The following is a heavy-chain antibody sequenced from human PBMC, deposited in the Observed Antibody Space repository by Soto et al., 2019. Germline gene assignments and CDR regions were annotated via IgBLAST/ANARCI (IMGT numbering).Heavy chain of an antibody. J-gene: IGHJ4*02. Sequence: PSQTLSLTCAISGDSVSSNSAAWNWIRQSPSRGLEWLGRTYYRSKWYNDYAVSVKSRITINPDTSKNQFSLQLNSVTPEDTAVYYCARDKYYDSSGYLVLFDYWGQGTLVTVSS. CDR2: TYYRSKWYN. V-gene: IGHV6-1*01. D-gene: IGHD3-22*01. CDR1: GDSVSSNSAA. CDR3: ARDKYYDSSGYLVLFDY.